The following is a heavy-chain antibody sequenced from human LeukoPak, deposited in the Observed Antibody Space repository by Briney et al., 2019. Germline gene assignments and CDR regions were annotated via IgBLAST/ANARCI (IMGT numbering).Heavy chain of an antibody. D-gene: IGHD6-19*01. CDR3: ARGTYSSGWSNYYYYMDV. CDR2: INHSGGT. J-gene: IGHJ6*03. CDR1: GGSFNGYY. Sequence: PSETLSLTCAVYGGSFNGYYWSWIRQPPGKGLEWIGEINHSGGTNYNPSLKSRVTISVDTSKNQFSLKLSSVTAADTAVYYCARGTYSSGWSNYYYYMDVWGKGTTVTVSS. V-gene: IGHV4-34*01.